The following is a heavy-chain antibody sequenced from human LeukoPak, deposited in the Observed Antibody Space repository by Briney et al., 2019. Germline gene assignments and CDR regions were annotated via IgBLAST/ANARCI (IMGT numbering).Heavy chain of an antibody. D-gene: IGHD3-9*01. Sequence: GGSLRLSCAASGFTFSSYAMSWVRQAPGKGLEWVAAISGSGGSTYYADSVKGRFTISRDNSKNTLYLQMNSLRAEDTAVYYCATDPYYDILTGYYPGGFQHWGQGTLVTVSS. CDR2: ISGSGGST. V-gene: IGHV3-23*01. CDR1: GFTFSSYA. J-gene: IGHJ1*01. CDR3: ATDPYYDILTGYYPGGFQH.